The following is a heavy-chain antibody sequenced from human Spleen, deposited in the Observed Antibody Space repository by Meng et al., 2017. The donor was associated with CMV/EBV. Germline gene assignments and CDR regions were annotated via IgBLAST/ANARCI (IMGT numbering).Heavy chain of an antibody. V-gene: IGHV4-34*01. CDR1: SFIGYY. J-gene: IGHJ4*02. D-gene: IGHD2-15*01. CDR3: ARRLGVVVVAATKNRAGYDY. Sequence: SFIGYYWSWIRQPPGKGLEWIGEINHSGSTNYHPSLKSRVTISVDTSKNQFSLKLSSVTAADTAVYYCARRLGVVVVAATKNRAGYDYWGQGTLVTVSS. CDR2: INHSGST.